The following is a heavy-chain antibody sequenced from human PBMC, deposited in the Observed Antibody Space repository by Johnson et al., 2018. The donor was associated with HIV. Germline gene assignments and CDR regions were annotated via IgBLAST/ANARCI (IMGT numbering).Heavy chain of an antibody. CDR3: ARSGRPLVVVTAYDAFDV. CDR2: ISGSGGST. CDR1: GFTFSSYA. J-gene: IGHJ3*01. V-gene: IGHV3-23*04. D-gene: IGHD2-15*01. Sequence: QLVESGGGLVQPGGSLRLSCAASGFTFSSYAMSWVRQAPGQGLEWVSAISGSGGSTYYADSVRGRFTISIDNSKNTLYLQMNSLRPEDTAVYYCARSGRPLVVVTAYDAFDVWGQGTMVTVSS.